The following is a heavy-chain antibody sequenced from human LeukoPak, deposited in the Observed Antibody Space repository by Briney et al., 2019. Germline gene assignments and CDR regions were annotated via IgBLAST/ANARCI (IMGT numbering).Heavy chain of an antibody. CDR1: GGSISSYY. Sequence: SETLSLTCTVSGGSISSYYWSWIRQPAGKGLEWIGRIYTSGSTNYSPSLKSRVTMSVDTSKNQFSLKLSSVTAADTAVYYCAREDGRWVVLAGYYYYMDVWGKGTTVTVSS. D-gene: IGHD2-8*02. J-gene: IGHJ6*03. V-gene: IGHV4-4*07. CDR2: IYTSGST. CDR3: AREDGRWVVLAGYYYYMDV.